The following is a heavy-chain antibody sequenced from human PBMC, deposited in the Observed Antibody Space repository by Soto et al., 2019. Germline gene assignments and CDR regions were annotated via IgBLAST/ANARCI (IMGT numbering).Heavy chain of an antibody. CDR3: ARDIRGYSRAFDY. V-gene: IGHV4-61*01. CDR1: SDSVSSDNYY. CDR2: IYSSGST. J-gene: IGHJ4*02. Sequence: LXLACTVSSDSVSSDNYYWTWIRQPPGKGLEWIGYIYSSGSTNYNPSLKSRVTISVDTSRNQFSLKLTSVTAADTAVYYCARDIRGYSRAFDYWGQGTLVTVSS. D-gene: IGHD5-18*01.